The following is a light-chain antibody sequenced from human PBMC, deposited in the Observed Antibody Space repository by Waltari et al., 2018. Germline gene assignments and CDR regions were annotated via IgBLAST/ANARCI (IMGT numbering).Light chain of an antibody. CDR1: SGHRSDA. V-gene: IGLV4-69*01. J-gene: IGLJ3*02. CDR2: FNSDGRH. CDR3: QTGGHGIWV. Sequence: QLVLTQSPSASASLGASVKLTCTLSSGHRSDAIAWHQQQPEKGPRYLMKFNSDGRHSNGDGIPDRFSGSSSGAERYLIISSRQSEDEADYYCQTGGHGIWVFGGGTKLTVL.